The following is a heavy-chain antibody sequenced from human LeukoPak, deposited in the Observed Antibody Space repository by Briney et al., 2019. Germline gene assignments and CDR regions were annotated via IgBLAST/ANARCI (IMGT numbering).Heavy chain of an antibody. Sequence: ASVKVSCKASGYTFTGYYMHWVRQAPGQGLEWMGWINPNSGGTNYAQKFQGRVTMTRDTSISTAYMELSRLRSDDTAVYYCARTGLGFLIMNWFDPWGQGTLVTVSS. CDR2: INPNSGGT. D-gene: IGHD2/OR15-2a*01. CDR1: GYTFTGYY. J-gene: IGHJ5*02. CDR3: ARTGLGFLIMNWFDP. V-gene: IGHV1-2*02.